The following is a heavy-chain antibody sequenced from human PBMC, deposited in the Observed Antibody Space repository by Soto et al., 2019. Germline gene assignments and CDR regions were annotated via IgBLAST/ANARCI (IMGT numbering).Heavy chain of an antibody. CDR2: IIGSGDTT. CDR3: AKRGIDRSGWYFDY. CDR1: EIAFSNAA. J-gene: IGHJ4*02. D-gene: IGHD6-19*01. Sequence: GGSLRHTCAAAEIAFSNAAMSWNRQTPVKGLEWVSTIIGSGDTTWYADSVKGRFTISRDRSKNTLYLQMNSLGVEDTAVYYCAKRGIDRSGWYFDYWGQGTLVTVSS. V-gene: IGHV3-23*01.